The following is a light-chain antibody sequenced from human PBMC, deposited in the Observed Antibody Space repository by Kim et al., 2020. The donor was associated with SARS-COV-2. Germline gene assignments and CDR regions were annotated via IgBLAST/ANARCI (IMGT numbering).Light chain of an antibody. CDR2: EDN. J-gene: IGLJ3*02. Sequence: GKTVPISCTRSSGSIASTYVQWYQQRPGSAPTTVIYEDNQRPSGVPDRFSGSIDSSSNSASLTISGLKTEDEADYFCQSYDDSNQVFGGGTQLTVL. CDR1: SGSIASTY. V-gene: IGLV6-57*03. CDR3: QSYDDSNQV.